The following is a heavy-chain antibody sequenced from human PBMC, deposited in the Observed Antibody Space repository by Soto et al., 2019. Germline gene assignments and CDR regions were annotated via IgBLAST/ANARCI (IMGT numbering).Heavy chain of an antibody. CDR1: GFSFSSYS. Sequence: GGSLRLSCAASGFSFSSYSMNWVRQAPGKGLEWVSYISTISSTIYYADSVKGRFTISRDNAKNSLYLQMNSLRDDDTAVYYCARGLGIAFDYWGQGTLVTVSS. J-gene: IGHJ4*02. D-gene: IGHD3-16*01. CDR3: ARGLGIAFDY. V-gene: IGHV3-48*02. CDR2: ISTISSTI.